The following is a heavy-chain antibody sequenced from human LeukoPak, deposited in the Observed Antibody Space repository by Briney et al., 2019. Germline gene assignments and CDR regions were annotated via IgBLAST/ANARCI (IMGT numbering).Heavy chain of an antibody. J-gene: IGHJ6*02. D-gene: IGHD2-2*02. Sequence: SVKASCKASGGTFSSYAISWVRQAPGQGLEWMGGIIPIFGTANYAQKFQGRVTITADESTSTAYMELSSLRSEDTAVYYCAIQSLGYCSSTSCYTEYYYYGMDVWGQGTTVTVSS. CDR1: GGTFSSYA. V-gene: IGHV1-69*01. CDR2: IIPIFGTA. CDR3: AIQSLGYCSSTSCYTEYYYYGMDV.